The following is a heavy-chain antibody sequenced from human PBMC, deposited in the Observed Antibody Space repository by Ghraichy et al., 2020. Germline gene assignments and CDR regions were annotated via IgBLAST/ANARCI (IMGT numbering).Heavy chain of an antibody. V-gene: IGHV4-61*02. D-gene: IGHD3-16*02. Sequence: SETLSLTCTVSGGSISSGSYYWSWIRQPAGKGLEWIGRIYTSGSTNYNPSLKSRVTISVDTSKNQFSLKLSSVTAADTAVYYCARASGVRDYVWGSYRLNDAFDIWGQGTMVTVSS. J-gene: IGHJ3*02. CDR2: IYTSGST. CDR3: ARASGVRDYVWGSYRLNDAFDI. CDR1: GGSISSGSYY.